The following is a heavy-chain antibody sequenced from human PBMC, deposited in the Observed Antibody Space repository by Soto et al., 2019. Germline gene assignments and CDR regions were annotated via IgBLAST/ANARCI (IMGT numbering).Heavy chain of an antibody. D-gene: IGHD5-18*01. CDR2: IIPILGIA. CDR1: GGTFSSYT. CDR3: ATQYSYGSY. V-gene: IGHV1-69*02. Sequence: QVQLVQSGAEVKKPGSSVKVSCKASGGTFSSYTISWVRQAPGQGLEWMGRIIPILGIANYAQKFQGRVTITAANSTSTAYMELSSVRSEDTAVYYCATQYSYGSYWCQGTLVPGSS. J-gene: IGHJ1*01.